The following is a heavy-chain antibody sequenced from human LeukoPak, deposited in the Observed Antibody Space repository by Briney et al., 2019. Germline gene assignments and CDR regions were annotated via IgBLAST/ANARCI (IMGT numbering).Heavy chain of an antibody. Sequence: SGTLSLTCAVSGGSISSSNWWSWVRQPPGKGLEWIGEIYHSGSTDYNPSLKSRVTIDKSKNQFSLKLSSVTAADTAVYYCASVFRGKAGPDYWGQGTLVTVSS. V-gene: IGHV4-4*02. CDR1: GGSISSSNW. D-gene: IGHD6-19*01. J-gene: IGHJ4*02. CDR3: ASVFRGKAGPDY. CDR2: IYHSGST.